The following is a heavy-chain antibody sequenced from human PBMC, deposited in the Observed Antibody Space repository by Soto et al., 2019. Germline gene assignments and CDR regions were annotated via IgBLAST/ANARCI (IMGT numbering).Heavy chain of an antibody. Sequence: EVQLVESGGGLVKPGGSLRLSCAASGFTFSSYSMNWVRQAPGKGLEWVSAISSSGSYIYYADSVKGRFTISRDNAKNSLYLQMNSLRAEDTAVYYCAREFSSFTLFAPDRGAFDIWGQGTMVTVSS. V-gene: IGHV3-21*01. CDR3: AREFSSFTLFAPDRGAFDI. CDR2: ISSSGSYI. CDR1: GFTFSSYS. D-gene: IGHD3-3*01. J-gene: IGHJ3*02.